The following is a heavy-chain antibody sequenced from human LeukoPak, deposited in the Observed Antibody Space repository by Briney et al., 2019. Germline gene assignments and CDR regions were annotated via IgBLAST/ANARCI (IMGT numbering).Heavy chain of an antibody. J-gene: IGHJ4*02. Sequence: GGSLRLSCAASGFTFNSSGMGWVRQAPGKGLEWVSAISGSGGSSYYADFVKGRFTISRDTSKNTLYLQMSSLSAEDTAVYYCAKGVYSVFPDSRVLDYWGQGTLVTVSS. D-gene: IGHD5/OR15-5a*01. V-gene: IGHV3-23*01. CDR1: GFTFNSSG. CDR3: AKGVYSVFPDSRVLDY. CDR2: ISGSGGSS.